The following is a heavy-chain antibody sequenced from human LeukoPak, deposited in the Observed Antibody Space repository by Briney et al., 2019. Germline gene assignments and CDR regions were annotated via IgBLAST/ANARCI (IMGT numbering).Heavy chain of an antibody. CDR2: IKTSGNT. V-gene: IGHV4-4*07. CDR3: AREGLLWVGEEDYYYYGMDV. Sequence: SETLSLTCTVSGGSISTYYWSWIRQPAGKGLEWIGRIKTSGNTNYNPSLKSRATMSVDRSRSQYSLKLTPVTAADTAVYYCAREGLLWVGEEDYYYYGMDVWGQGTTVTVSS. D-gene: IGHD3-10*01. CDR1: GGSISTYY. J-gene: IGHJ6*02.